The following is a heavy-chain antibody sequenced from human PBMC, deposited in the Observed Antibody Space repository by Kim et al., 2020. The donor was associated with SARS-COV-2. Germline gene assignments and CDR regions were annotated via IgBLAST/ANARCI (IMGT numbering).Heavy chain of an antibody. D-gene: IGHD3-10*01. V-gene: IGHV3-23*01. CDR2: ISSSGDNT. J-gene: IGHJ4*02. CDR1: EFTFSGYA. CDR3: VMAYCSVTLSVCDF. Sequence: GGSLRLSCAASEFTFSGYAMSWARQASGKGPEWGSAISSSGDNTYYADSVKGSVTISRYTPTNTPYLQMNSLSAEDMPVNYCVMAYCSVTLSVCDFWGQG.